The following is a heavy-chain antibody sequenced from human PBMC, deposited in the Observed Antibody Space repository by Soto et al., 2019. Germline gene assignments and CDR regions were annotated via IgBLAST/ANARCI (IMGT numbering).Heavy chain of an antibody. V-gene: IGHV1-2*04. Sequence: ASVKVSCKASGYTFTGYYMHWVRQAPGQGLEWMGWINPNSGGTNYAQKFQGWVTMTRDTSISTAYMELSRLRSDDTAVYYCARGYYDSSGYYYAPIYYYYGMDVWGQGTTVTVSS. J-gene: IGHJ6*02. CDR1: GYTFTGYY. D-gene: IGHD3-22*01. CDR2: INPNSGGT. CDR3: ARGYYDSSGYYYAPIYYYYGMDV.